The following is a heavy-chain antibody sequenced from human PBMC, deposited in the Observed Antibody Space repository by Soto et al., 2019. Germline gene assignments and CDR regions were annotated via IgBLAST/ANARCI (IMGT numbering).Heavy chain of an antibody. CDR3: ASRYILTTYDP. D-gene: IGHD4-17*01. Sequence: SETLSLTCAVYGGSFSGYYWSWIRQPPGKGLEWIGEINHSGSTNYNPSLKSRVTISVDTSKNQFSLKLSSVTAADTAVYYCASRYILTTYDPWGQGTLVTSPQ. CDR2: INHSGST. CDR1: GGSFSGYY. V-gene: IGHV4-34*01. J-gene: IGHJ5*02.